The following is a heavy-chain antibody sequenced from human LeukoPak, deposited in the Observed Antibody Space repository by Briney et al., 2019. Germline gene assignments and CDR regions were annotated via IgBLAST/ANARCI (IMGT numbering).Heavy chain of an antibody. V-gene: IGHV3-23*01. CDR3: AKDDSSSWSYYYYGMDV. D-gene: IGHD6-13*01. Sequence: GSLRLSCAASGFNFSSYAMSWVRQAPGKGLEWVSAISGSGGSTYYADSVKGRFTISRDNSKNTLYLQMNSLRAEDTAVYYCAKDDSSSWSYYYYGMDVWGQGTTVTVSS. CDR1: GFNFSSYA. J-gene: IGHJ6*02. CDR2: ISGSGGST.